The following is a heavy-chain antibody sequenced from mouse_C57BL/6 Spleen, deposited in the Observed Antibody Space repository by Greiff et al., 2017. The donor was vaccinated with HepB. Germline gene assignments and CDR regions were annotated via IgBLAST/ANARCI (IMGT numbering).Heavy chain of an antibody. Sequence: VQLQQSGPELVKPGASVKISCKASGYAFSSSWMNWVKQRPGKGLEWIGRIYPGDGDTNYNGKFKGKATLTADKSSSTAYMQLSSLTSEDSAVYFCASIYDGYYEGAMDYWGQGTSVTVSS. J-gene: IGHJ4*01. V-gene: IGHV1-82*01. CDR3: ASIYDGYYEGAMDY. CDR1: GYAFSSSW. D-gene: IGHD2-3*01. CDR2: IYPGDGDT.